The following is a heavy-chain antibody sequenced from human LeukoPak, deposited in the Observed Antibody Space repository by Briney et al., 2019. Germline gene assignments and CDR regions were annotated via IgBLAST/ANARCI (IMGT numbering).Heavy chain of an antibody. Sequence: GGSLRLSFAASGFTFSSYSMNWVRQAPGKGLDWVSAISVSGGSTYYADSVKGRFTISRDNSKNTLYLQMNSLRAEDTAVYYCAKMDCTNGVCYRHYYYYGMDVWGQGTTVIVSS. D-gene: IGHD2-8*01. CDR2: ISVSGGST. J-gene: IGHJ6*02. V-gene: IGHV3-23*01. CDR3: AKMDCTNGVCYRHYYYYGMDV. CDR1: GFTFSSYS.